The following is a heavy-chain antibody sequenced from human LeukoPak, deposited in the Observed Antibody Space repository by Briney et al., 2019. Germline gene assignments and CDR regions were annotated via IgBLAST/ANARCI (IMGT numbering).Heavy chain of an antibody. CDR3: ASMVASYDFWSPQYYLDY. V-gene: IGHV3-7*01. CDR1: GFTFNSYW. J-gene: IGHJ4*02. CDR2: IKQDGGEK. D-gene: IGHD3-3*01. Sequence: GGSLRLSCAASGFTFNSYWMSWVRQAPGKGLEWVANIKQDGGEKYYVDSVKGRFTISRDNAKNSLYLQMKSLRAEDTAVYYCASMVASYDFWSPQYYLDYWGQGTLVTVSS.